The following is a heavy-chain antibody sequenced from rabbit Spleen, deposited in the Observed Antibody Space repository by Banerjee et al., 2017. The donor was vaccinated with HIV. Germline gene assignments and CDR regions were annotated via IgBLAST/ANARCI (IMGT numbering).Heavy chain of an antibody. CDR1: VVSSSSRSY. V-gene: IGHV1S40*01. Sequence: QSVEEPGGDLVKPGASLTLTCTASVVSSSSRSYMSWDRQAPGKGLEWIACIDSGSSGFTYFATWAKGRFTCSKTSSTTVTLQMTRLTAADTATYFCARDTSSSFSSYGMDLWGQGTLVTVS. CDR3: ARDTSSSFSSYGMDL. CDR2: IDSGSSGFT. J-gene: IGHJ6*01. D-gene: IGHD1-1*01.